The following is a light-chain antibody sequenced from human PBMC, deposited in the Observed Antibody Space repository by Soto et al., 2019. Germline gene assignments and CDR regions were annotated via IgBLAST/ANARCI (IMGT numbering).Light chain of an antibody. CDR2: NVN. J-gene: IGLJ1*01. CDR3: SSYRSVGTVV. V-gene: IGLV2-8*01. CDR1: SSDIGGYDF. Sequence: QSVLTQPPSASGSPGQAVTISCTGTSSDIGGYDFVSWYQVRPGEAPQLIIYNVNGRPSGVPRRFSGSKSGNTASLTVSGLQAVDEADYYCSSYRSVGTVVFGTGTKVTVL.